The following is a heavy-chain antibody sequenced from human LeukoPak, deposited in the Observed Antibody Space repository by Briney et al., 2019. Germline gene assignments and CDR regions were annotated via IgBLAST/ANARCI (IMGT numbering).Heavy chain of an antibody. CDR1: GYTLTELS. CDR2: INPNSSGT. D-gene: IGHD1-26*01. J-gene: IGHJ6*02. V-gene: IGHV1-2*02. Sequence: ASVKVSCTVSGYTLTELSMHWVRQAPGQGLEWMGWINPNSSGTNYAQKFQGRVTMTRDTSISTAYMELSRLRSDDTAVYYCARSRPPKWELSDYYYYGMDVWGQGTTVTVSS. CDR3: ARSRPPKWELSDYYYYGMDV.